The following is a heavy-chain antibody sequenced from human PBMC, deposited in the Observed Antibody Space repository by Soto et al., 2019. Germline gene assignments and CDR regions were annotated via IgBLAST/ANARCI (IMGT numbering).Heavy chain of an antibody. CDR3: ARDPLYSGYDWTLTMGSPNYFDY. CDR1: GFTFSDYY. J-gene: IGHJ4*02. D-gene: IGHD5-12*01. Sequence: GGSLRLSCAASGFTFSDYYMSWIRQAPGKGLEWVSYISSSGSTIYYADSVKGRFTISRDNAKNSLYLQMNSLRAEDTAVYYCARDPLYSGYDWTLTMGSPNYFDYWGQGTLVTVSS. CDR2: ISSSGSTI. V-gene: IGHV3-11*01.